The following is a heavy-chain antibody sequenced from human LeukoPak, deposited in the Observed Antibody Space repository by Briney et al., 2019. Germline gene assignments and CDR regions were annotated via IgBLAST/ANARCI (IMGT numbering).Heavy chain of an antibody. Sequence: ASVTVSCTASGYTFTSYDINWVRQATGQGLEWMGWMNPNSGNTGYAQKFQGRVTMTRNTSISTAYMELSSLRSEDTAVYYCARVRPRWRLIAVAVVLDYWGQGTLVTVSS. J-gene: IGHJ4*02. D-gene: IGHD6-19*01. CDR1: GYTFTSYD. CDR3: ARVRPRWRLIAVAVVLDY. V-gene: IGHV1-8*01. CDR2: MNPNSGNT.